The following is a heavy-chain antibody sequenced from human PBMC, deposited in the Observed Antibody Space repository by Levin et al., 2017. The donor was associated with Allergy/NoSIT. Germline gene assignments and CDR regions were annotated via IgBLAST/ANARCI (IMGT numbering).Heavy chain of an antibody. CDR3: AKARVGASSPFDF. Sequence: RSSETLSLTCAVSGASVRNGGSYWGWVRQSPGNGLQWVGYIDYSGDTYYTPSLKSRASVALDTSKNLIYLRLASVTAADTAVYCGAKARVGASSPFDFWGQGTLVTVSS. CDR2: IDYSGDT. J-gene: IGHJ4*02. V-gene: IGHV4-31*11. CDR1: GASVRNGGSY. D-gene: IGHD6-6*01.